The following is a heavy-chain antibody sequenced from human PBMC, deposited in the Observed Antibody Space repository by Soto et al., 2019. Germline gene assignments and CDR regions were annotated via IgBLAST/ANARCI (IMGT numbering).Heavy chain of an antibody. CDR2: ISAYNGNT. V-gene: IGHV1-18*01. CDR3: ARGRGHIVVVTAIELYGMDV. D-gene: IGHD2-21*02. J-gene: IGHJ6*02. CDR1: GYTFTSYG. Sequence: QVQLVQSGAEVKKPGASVKVSCKASGYTFTSYGISWVRQAPGQGLEWMGWISAYNGNTNYAQKLQGRVTMTTDTSXXTXYXXLRSLRSDDTAVYYCARGRGHIVVVTAIELYGMDVWGQGTTVTVSS.